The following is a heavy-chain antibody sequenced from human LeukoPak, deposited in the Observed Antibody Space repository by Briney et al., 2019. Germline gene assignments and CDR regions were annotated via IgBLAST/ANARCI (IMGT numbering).Heavy chain of an antibody. CDR2: ISSSGSTI. Sequence: SGGSLRLSCAASGFTFSSYEMNLVRQAPGKGLEWVSYISSSGSTIYYADSVKGRFTISRDNAKNSLYLQMNSLRAEDTAVYYCATKRGEPIVVFRARYWYFDLWGRGTLVTVSS. D-gene: IGHD2-21*01. J-gene: IGHJ2*01. CDR3: ATKRGEPIVVFRARYWYFDL. CDR1: GFTFSSYE. V-gene: IGHV3-48*03.